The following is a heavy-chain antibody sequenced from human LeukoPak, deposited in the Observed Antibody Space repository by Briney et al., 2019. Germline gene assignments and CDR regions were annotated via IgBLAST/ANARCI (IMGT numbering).Heavy chain of an antibody. Sequence: PGGSLRLSCAASGFTFSSYAMSWVRQAPGKGLEWVSAISGSGGSTHYADSVKGRFTISRDNSKNTLYLQMNSLRAEDTAVYYCGWELLGGVDYWGQGTLVTVSS. V-gene: IGHV3-23*01. D-gene: IGHD1-26*01. CDR1: GFTFSSYA. CDR3: GWELLGGVDY. CDR2: ISGSGGST. J-gene: IGHJ4*02.